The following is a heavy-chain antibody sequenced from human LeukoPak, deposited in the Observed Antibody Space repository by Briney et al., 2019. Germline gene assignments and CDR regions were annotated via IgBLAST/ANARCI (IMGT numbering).Heavy chain of an antibody. CDR3: ARLVGDADGVPDYYGMDV. CDR2: IIPILGMA. V-gene: IGHV1-69*04. J-gene: IGHJ6*02. Sequence: GASVKVSCKASGGTFSSYAISWVRQAPGQGLEWMGRIIPILGMANYAQKFQGRVTITADKSTSTAHMELSSLRSEDTAVYYCARLVGDADGVPDYYGMDVWGQGTTVTVSS. D-gene: IGHD1-26*01. CDR1: GGTFSSYA.